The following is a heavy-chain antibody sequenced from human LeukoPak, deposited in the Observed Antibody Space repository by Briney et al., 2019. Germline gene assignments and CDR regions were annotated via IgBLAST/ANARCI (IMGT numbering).Heavy chain of an antibody. CDR3: ARGMAGPFDY. Sequence: GGSLRPSCAASGFTFSSYSMNWVRQAPGKGLEWVSSISSSSSYIYYADSVKGRSTISRDNAKNSLYLQMNSLRAEDTAVYYCARGMAGPFDYWGQGTLVTVSS. CDR2: ISSSSSYI. V-gene: IGHV3-21*01. J-gene: IGHJ4*02. CDR1: GFTFSSYS. D-gene: IGHD6-19*01.